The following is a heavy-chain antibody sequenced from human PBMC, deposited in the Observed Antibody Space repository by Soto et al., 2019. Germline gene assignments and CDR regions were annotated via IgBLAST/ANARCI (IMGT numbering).Heavy chain of an antibody. CDR1: GDSVSSNSAA. CDR3: ARESVTIFGVVITFDY. J-gene: IGHJ4*02. Sequence: PSQTLSLTCAISGDSVSSNSAAWNWIRQSPSKGLEWLGRTYYRSKWYNDYAVSVKSRITINPDTSKNQFSLQLNSVTPEDTAVYYCARESVTIFGVVITFDYWGQGTLVTVSS. D-gene: IGHD3-3*01. V-gene: IGHV6-1*01. CDR2: TYYRSKWYN.